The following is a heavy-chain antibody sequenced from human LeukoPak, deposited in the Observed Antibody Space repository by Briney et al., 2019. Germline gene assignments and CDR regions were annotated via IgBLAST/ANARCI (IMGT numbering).Heavy chain of an antibody. V-gene: IGHV4-59*01. CDR1: GGSISSYY. J-gene: IGHJ5*02. D-gene: IGHD3-22*01. Sequence: ASETLSLTCTVSGGSISSYYWSWIRQPPGKGLEWIGYIYYSGSTNYNPSLKSRVTISVDTSKNQFSLKLSSVTAADTAVYYCARDRLYYDSSGSNWFDPWGQGTLVTVSS. CDR3: ARDRLYYDSSGSNWFDP. CDR2: IYYSGST.